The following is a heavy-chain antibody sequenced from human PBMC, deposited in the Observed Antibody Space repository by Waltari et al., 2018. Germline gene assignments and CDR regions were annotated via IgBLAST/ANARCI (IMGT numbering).Heavy chain of an antibody. J-gene: IGHJ4*02. CDR2: ISPKNGDI. V-gene: IGHV1-2*02. Sequence: QVQLVQSGAEVRKPGASVKVSCKASGYTFIRYFIHWVRQAPGQGLEWMGWISPKNGDINYAQKCKGRVAMTRDTSITTAYLELGSLTSDDTAVYYCARGEGDYNRDYWGQGTPVIVSS. CDR1: GYTFIRYF. CDR3: ARGEGDYNRDY. D-gene: IGHD3-16*01.